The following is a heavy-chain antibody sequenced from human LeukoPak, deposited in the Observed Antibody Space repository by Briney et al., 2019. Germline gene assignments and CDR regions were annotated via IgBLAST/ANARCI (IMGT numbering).Heavy chain of an antibody. V-gene: IGHV4-61*05. CDR1: GYSISSGYY. Sequence: SETLSLTCTVSGYSISSGYYWGWIRQPPGKGLEWIGYIYYSGSTNYNPSLKSRVTISVDTSKNQFPLKLSSVTAADTAVYYCARTYRRFNYYYMDVWGKGTTVTVSS. CDR3: ARTYRRFNYYYMDV. J-gene: IGHJ6*03. D-gene: IGHD3-3*01. CDR2: IYYSGST.